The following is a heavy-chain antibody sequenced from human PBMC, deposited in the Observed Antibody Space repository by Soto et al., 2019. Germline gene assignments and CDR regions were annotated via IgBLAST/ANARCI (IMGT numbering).Heavy chain of an antibody. CDR3: ARFGYCSAHTCYATLDY. CDR1: GYSFTTYW. V-gene: IGHV5-51*01. D-gene: IGHD2-15*01. Sequence: GESLKISCKGSGYSFTTYWIAWVRQMPGKGLEWMGIIYPGDSDTKYSPSFQGQVTISVDNSITTAYLQWRSLKASDTAMYYCARFGYCSAHTCYATLDYWAQGTQVTVSP. J-gene: IGHJ4*02. CDR2: IYPGDSDT.